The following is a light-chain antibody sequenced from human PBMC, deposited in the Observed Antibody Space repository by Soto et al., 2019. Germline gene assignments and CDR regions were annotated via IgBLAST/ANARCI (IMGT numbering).Light chain of an antibody. CDR1: QSVSSN. CDR2: GAS. CDR3: QQYNNWPLT. Sequence: EIVMTQSPATLSLSLGERATLSCRASQSVSSNLAWYQQKPGQAPRLLIYGASTRATGIPARFSGSGSGTEFTLTISSLQSEDFAVYSCQQYNNWPLTFGGGTKVDIK. J-gene: IGKJ4*01. V-gene: IGKV3-15*01.